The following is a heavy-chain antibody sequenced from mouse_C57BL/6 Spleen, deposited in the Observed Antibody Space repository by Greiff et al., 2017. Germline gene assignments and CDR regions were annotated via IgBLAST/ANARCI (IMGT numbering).Heavy chain of an antibody. Sequence: EVQLQQSGPELVKPGASVKISCKASGYTFTDYYMNWVKQSHGKSLEWIGDINPNNGGTSYNQKFKGKATLTVDKSSSTAYMELRSLTSEDSAVYFCARYSGYWYFDVWGTGTTVTVSS. CDR2: INPNNGGT. J-gene: IGHJ1*03. V-gene: IGHV1-26*01. CDR1: GYTFTDYY. CDR3: ARYSGYWYFDV.